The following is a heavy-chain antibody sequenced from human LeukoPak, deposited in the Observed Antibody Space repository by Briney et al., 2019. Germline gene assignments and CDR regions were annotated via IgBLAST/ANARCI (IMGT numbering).Heavy chain of an antibody. J-gene: IGHJ4*02. CDR2: ISSSGSTI. V-gene: IGHV3-48*03. Sequence: PGGSLRLSCAAPGFTFSSYEMNWVRQAPGKGLEWVSYISSSGSTIYYADSVKGRFTISRDNAKNSLYLQMNSLRAEDTAVYYCAREGMILYDYWGQGTLVTVSS. CDR3: AREGMILYDY. CDR1: GFTFSSYE. D-gene: IGHD3-22*01.